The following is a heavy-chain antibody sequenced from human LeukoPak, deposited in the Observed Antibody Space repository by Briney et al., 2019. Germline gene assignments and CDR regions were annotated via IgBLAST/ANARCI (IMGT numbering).Heavy chain of an antibody. Sequence: GGSLRLSCAASGFTFSSYAMSWVRQAPGKGLEWVSVISDNGGSTYYADSVKGRFTISRDNFKNTLYLQMNSLRAEDTAVYYCARVLSKRYCSSTSCYSARLNWFDPWGQGTLVTVSS. CDR1: GFTFSSYA. D-gene: IGHD2-2*01. J-gene: IGHJ5*02. V-gene: IGHV3-23*01. CDR2: ISDNGGST. CDR3: ARVLSKRYCSSTSCYSARLNWFDP.